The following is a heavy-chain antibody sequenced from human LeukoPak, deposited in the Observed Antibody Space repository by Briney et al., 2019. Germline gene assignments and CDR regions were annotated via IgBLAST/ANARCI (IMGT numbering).Heavy chain of an antibody. CDR2: INAGNGNT. CDR1: GYTFTSYA. Sequence: GASVKVSCKASGYTFTSYAMHWVRQAPGQRLEWMGWINAGNGNTKYSQKFQGRVTITRDTSASTAYMELSSLRSEDTAVYYCARDLGPDYYDSSGPDYWGQGTLVTVSS. CDR3: ARDLGPDYYDSSGPDY. D-gene: IGHD3-22*01. V-gene: IGHV1-3*01. J-gene: IGHJ4*02.